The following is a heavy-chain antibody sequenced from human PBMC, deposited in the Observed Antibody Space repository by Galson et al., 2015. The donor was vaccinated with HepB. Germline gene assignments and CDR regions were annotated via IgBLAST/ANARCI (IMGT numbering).Heavy chain of an antibody. CDR3: ARAAYCGGDCYPYYFDY. V-gene: IGHV3-33*01. D-gene: IGHD2-21*01. J-gene: IGHJ4*02. Sequence: SLRLSCAASGFTFGSYGMHWVRQAPGKGLEWVAVIWYDGSNKYYADSVKGRFTISRDNSKNTLYLQMNSLRAEDSAVYYCARAAYCGGDCYPYYFDYWGQGTLVTVSS. CDR1: GFTFGSYG. CDR2: IWYDGSNK.